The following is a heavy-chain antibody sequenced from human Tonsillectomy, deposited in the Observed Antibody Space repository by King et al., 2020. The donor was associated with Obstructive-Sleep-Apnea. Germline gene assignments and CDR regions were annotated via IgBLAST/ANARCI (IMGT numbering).Heavy chain of an antibody. CDR1: GFTFSSYA. J-gene: IGHJ4*02. D-gene: IGHD3-10*01. CDR2: ISYDASNK. Sequence: VQLVESGGGVVQPGRSLRLSCAASGFTFSSYAMHWVRQAPGKGLEWVAFISYDASNKYYADSVKGRFTISRDDSKNTLYLQMNSLRTEDTALYYCARDWHYYASGSQDYWGQGTLVTVSS. CDR3: ARDWHYYASGSQDY. V-gene: IGHV3-30*04.